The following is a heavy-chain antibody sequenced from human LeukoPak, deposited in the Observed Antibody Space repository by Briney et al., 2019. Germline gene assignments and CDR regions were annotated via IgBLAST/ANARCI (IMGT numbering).Heavy chain of an antibody. Sequence: KASETLSLTCTVSGYSISSGYYWGWIRQPPGKGLEWIGSIYHSGSTYYNPSLKSRVTISVDTSKNQFSLKLSSVTAADTAVYYCARGRDYYDSSGYYYPYYFDYWGQGTLVTVSS. J-gene: IGHJ4*02. CDR2: IYHSGST. CDR3: ARGRDYYDSSGYYYPYYFDY. V-gene: IGHV4-38-2*02. D-gene: IGHD3-22*01. CDR1: GYSISSGYY.